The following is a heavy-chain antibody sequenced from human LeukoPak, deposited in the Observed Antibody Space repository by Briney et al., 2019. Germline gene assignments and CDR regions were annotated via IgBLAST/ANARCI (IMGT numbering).Heavy chain of an antibody. Sequence: SETLSLTCTVSGGSISSSSYYWGWIRQPPGKGLEWIGSVYYSGSTYYNPSLKSRVTISVDTSKNQFSLKLSSVTAADTAVYYCARVRSGYVDYWGQGTLVTVSS. CDR2: VYYSGST. CDR3: ARVRSGYVDY. J-gene: IGHJ4*02. CDR1: GGSISSSSYY. V-gene: IGHV4-39*07. D-gene: IGHD3-3*01.